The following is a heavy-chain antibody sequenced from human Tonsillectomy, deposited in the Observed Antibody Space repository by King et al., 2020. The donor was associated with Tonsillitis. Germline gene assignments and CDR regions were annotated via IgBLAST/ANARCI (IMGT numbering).Heavy chain of an antibody. Sequence: TLKESGPVLVKPTETLTLTCTVSGFSLSNPRMGVSWIRQPPGKALEWLAHIFSNDEKSYSTSLKSRLTISKDTSKSQVVLTMTNMDPVDTATYYCARVRDDYGDYNVVSWYFDLWGRGTLVTVSS. CDR3: ARVRDDYGDYNVVSWYFDL. D-gene: IGHD4-17*01. CDR2: IFSNDEK. V-gene: IGHV2-26*01. CDR1: GFSLSNPRMG. J-gene: IGHJ2*01.